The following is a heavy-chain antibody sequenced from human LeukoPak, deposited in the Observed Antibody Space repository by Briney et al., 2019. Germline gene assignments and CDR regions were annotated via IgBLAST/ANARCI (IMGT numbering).Heavy chain of an antibody. CDR2: IYYSGST. D-gene: IGHD3-9*01. CDR1: GGSISSYY. CDR3: ARVFRGDILTNLYYMDV. J-gene: IGHJ6*03. Sequence: SETLSLTCTVSGGSISSYYWSWIRQPPGKGLEWIGYIYYSGSTNYNPSLKSRVTISVHTSKNQFSLKLSSVTAADTAVYYCARVFRGDILTNLYYMDVWGKGTTVTVSS. V-gene: IGHV4-59*08.